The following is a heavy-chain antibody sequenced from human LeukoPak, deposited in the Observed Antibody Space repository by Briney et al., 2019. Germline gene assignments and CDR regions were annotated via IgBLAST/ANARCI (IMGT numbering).Heavy chain of an antibody. CDR2: ISAYNGNT. D-gene: IGHD6-13*01. Sequence: ASVKVSCKASGYTFTSYGITWVRQAPGQGLEWMGWISAYNGNTNYAQKFQGRVTMTTDTSTTTAYMELRSPKSDDTAVYYCARGKVAAAFDDWGQGTLVTVSS. CDR1: GYTFTSYG. CDR3: ARGKVAAAFDD. J-gene: IGHJ4*02. V-gene: IGHV1-18*01.